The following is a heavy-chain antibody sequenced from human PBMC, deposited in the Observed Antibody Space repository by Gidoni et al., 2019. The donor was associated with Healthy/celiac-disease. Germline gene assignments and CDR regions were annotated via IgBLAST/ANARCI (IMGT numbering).Heavy chain of an antibody. CDR1: GFTVSRNY. J-gene: IGHJ4*02. CDR2: IYSGGST. Sequence: VQLVESGGGLIQPGGSLRLSCAASGFTVSRNYMSWVRQAPGTGLVWGSDIYSGGSTYSEASVKGRFTIARDNSKNTLYLQMNSLRAEDTAVYYCARDHQYYYGWGQGTLVTVSS. CDR3: ARDHQYYYG. D-gene: IGHD3-10*01. V-gene: IGHV3-53*01.